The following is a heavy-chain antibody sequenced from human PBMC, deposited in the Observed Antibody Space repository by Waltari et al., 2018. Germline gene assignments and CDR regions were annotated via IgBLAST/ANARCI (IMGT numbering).Heavy chain of an antibody. CDR2: IYYSGST. V-gene: IGHV4-59*01. CDR3: ARGGITGTDFDY. CDR1: GGSISSYY. J-gene: IGHJ4*02. Sequence: QVQLQESGPGLVKPSETLSLTCTVSGGSISSYYWSWIRQPPGKGLEWIGYIYYSGSTNDNPSLKSRVTISVDTSKNQCSLKLSSVTAADTAVYYCARGGITGTDFDYWGQGTLVTVSS. D-gene: IGHD1-20*01.